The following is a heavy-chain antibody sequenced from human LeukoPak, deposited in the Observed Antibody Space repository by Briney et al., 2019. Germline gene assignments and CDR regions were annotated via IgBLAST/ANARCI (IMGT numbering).Heavy chain of an antibody. Sequence: SETLSLTCTVSGGSISSYYWSWIRQPPGKGLEWIGYIYYSGSTNYNPSLKSRVTISVDTSKNQFSLKLSSVTAADTAVYYCARDRDSGSYHYFDYWGQGTLVTASS. D-gene: IGHD1-26*01. J-gene: IGHJ4*02. CDR1: GGSISSYY. CDR3: ARDRDSGSYHYFDY. CDR2: IYYSGST. V-gene: IGHV4-59*01.